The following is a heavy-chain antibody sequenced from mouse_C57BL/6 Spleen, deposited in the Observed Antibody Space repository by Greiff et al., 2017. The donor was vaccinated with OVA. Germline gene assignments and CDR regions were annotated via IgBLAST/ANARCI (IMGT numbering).Heavy chain of an antibody. D-gene: IGHD1-1*01. Sequence: EVQVVESGAELVRPGASVKLSCTASGFNIKDDYMHWVKQRPEQGLEWIGWIDPENGDTEYASKFQGKATITADTSSNTAYLQLSSLTSEDTAVYYCTTPPITTVVAADVWGTGTTVTVSS. CDR3: TTPPITTVVAADV. V-gene: IGHV14-4*01. CDR2: IDPENGDT. J-gene: IGHJ1*03. CDR1: GFNIKDDY.